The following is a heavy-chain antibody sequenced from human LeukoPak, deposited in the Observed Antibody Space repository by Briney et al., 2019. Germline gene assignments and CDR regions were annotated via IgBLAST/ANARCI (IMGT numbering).Heavy chain of an antibody. Sequence: PGGSLRLSCAASGFTFRSYSMNWVRQAPGKGLEWVSSINSDSNYIYYADSVQGRFTVSRDNAKNSLYLQMNSLRAEDTAVYYCAVAYYYSSGDAFDIWGQGTKVTVSS. D-gene: IGHD3-10*01. V-gene: IGHV3-21*01. CDR2: INSDSNYI. CDR1: GFTFRSYS. CDR3: AVAYYYSSGDAFDI. J-gene: IGHJ3*02.